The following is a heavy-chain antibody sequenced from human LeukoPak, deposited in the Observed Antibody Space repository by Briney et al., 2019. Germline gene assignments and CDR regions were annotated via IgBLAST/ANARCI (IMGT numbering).Heavy chain of an antibody. CDR2: IYYSGST. CDR3: ARHEEYSSGWYVGPLYFDY. D-gene: IGHD6-19*01. CDR1: GGSISSSSYY. V-gene: IGHV4-39*01. Sequence: SETLSLTCTVSGGSISSSSYYWGWIRQPPGKGLEWIGSIYYSGSTYYNPSLKSRVTISVDTSKSQFSLKLSSVTAADTAVYYCARHEEYSSGWYVGPLYFDYWGQGTLVTVSS. J-gene: IGHJ4*02.